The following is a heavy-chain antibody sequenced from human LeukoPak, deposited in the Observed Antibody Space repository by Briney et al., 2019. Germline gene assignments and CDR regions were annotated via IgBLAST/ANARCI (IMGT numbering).Heavy chain of an antibody. Sequence: GGSLRLSCAASGFTFDDYGMSWVRQAPGKGLEWVSGINWNGGSTGYADSVKGRFTISRDNAKNSLYLQMNSLRAEDTALYYCARSWAAAGLYYFDYWGQGTLVTVFS. CDR1: GFTFDDYG. CDR3: ARSWAAAGLYYFDY. D-gene: IGHD6-13*01. J-gene: IGHJ4*02. CDR2: INWNGGST. V-gene: IGHV3-20*04.